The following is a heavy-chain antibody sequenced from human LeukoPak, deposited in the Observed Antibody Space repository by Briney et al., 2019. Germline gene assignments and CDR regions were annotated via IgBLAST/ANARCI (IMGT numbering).Heavy chain of an antibody. Sequence: GRSLRLSCAASGFTFSSYGMHWVRQAPGKGLEWVAVISYDGSNKYYADSVKGRFTISRDNSKNTLYLQMNSLRAEDTAVYYCAKGFGYWGQGTLVTVSS. CDR2: ISYDGSNK. CDR3: AKGFGY. J-gene: IGHJ4*02. CDR1: GFTFSSYG. V-gene: IGHV3-30*18.